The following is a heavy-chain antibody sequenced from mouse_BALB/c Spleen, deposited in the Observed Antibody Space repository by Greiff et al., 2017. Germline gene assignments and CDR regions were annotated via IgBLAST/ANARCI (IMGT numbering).Heavy chain of an antibody. Sequence: EVQLQASGPGLVKPSQSLSLTCTVTGYSITSDYAWNWIRQFPGNKLEWMGYISYSGSTSYNPSLKSRISITRDTSKNQFFLQLNSVTTEDTATYYCARETPHYYAMDYWGQGTSVTVSS. J-gene: IGHJ4*01. CDR2: ISYSGST. CDR1: GYSITSDYA. CDR3: ARETPHYYAMDY. V-gene: IGHV3-2*02.